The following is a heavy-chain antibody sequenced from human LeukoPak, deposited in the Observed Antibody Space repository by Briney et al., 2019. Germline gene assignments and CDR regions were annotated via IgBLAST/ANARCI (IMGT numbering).Heavy chain of an antibody. CDR1: GFTFSSYG. J-gene: IGHJ6*03. Sequence: PGGSLRLSCAASGFTFSSYGMHWVRQAPGKGLEWVAFIRNDESNKYYADSVKGRFTISRDNSKNMLYLQMNSLRAEDTAVYYCAKAPGSGNEVYYYYYMDVWGKGTTVTVSS. CDR3: AKAPGSGNEVYYYYYMDV. V-gene: IGHV3-30*02. D-gene: IGHD3-10*01. CDR2: IRNDESNK.